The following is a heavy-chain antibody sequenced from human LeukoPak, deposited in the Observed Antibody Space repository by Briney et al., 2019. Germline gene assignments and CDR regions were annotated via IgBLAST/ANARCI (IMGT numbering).Heavy chain of an antibody. Sequence: ASVKVSCKVSGYTLTELSMHWVRQAPGKGLEWMGGFDPEDGGSIYAQKFQGRVTMTEDTSTDTAYMELSSLRSEDTAVYYCATDLATVVIVTNYWGQGTLVTVSS. D-gene: IGHD4-23*01. V-gene: IGHV1-24*01. CDR2: FDPEDGGS. J-gene: IGHJ4*02. CDR3: ATDLATVVIVTNY. CDR1: GYTLTELS.